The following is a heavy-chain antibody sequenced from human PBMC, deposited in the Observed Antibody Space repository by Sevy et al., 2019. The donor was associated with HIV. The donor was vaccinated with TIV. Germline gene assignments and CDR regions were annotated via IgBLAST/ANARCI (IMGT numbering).Heavy chain of an antibody. J-gene: IGHJ4*02. CDR3: ARSRPSIAAAGYFDY. V-gene: IGHV1-18*04. CDR1: GYTFTSYG. D-gene: IGHD6-13*01. Sequence: ASVKVSCKASGYTFTSYGISWVRQAPGQGLAWMGWISAYNGNTNYAQKLQGRVTMTTDTSTSTAYMELRSLRSDDTAVYYCARSRPSIAAAGYFDYWGQGTLVTVSS. CDR2: ISAYNGNT.